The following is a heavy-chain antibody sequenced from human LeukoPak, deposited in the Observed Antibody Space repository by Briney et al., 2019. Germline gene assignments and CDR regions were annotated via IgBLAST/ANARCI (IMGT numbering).Heavy chain of an antibody. CDR3: AKPFYDYSYDLDV. V-gene: IGHV3-7*01. CDR1: GFTFSSYW. CDR2: IKQDESEK. Sequence: PGGSLRLSCAASGFTFSSYWMSWVRQAPGKGLEWVANIKQDESEKYYADSVKGRFTISRDNSKNTLYLQMNSLGAEDTAVYYCAKPFYDYSYDLDVWGQGTTVTVSS. J-gene: IGHJ6*02.